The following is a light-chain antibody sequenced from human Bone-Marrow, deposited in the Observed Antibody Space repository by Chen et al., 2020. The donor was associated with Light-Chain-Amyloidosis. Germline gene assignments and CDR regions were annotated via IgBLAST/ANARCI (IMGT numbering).Light chain of an antibody. CDR3: SSYTITNPLV. J-gene: IGLJ1*01. CDR1: SSDVGGDNH. Sequence: QSPLPQPASVSGSPGQSITIYCTGTSSDVGGDNHVSWYQQHPDKAPKLMIYEVTNRPSWVPDRFSGSKSDNTASLTISGLQTEDEADYFCSSYTITNPLVFGSGTRVTVL. CDR2: EVT. V-gene: IGLV2-14*01.